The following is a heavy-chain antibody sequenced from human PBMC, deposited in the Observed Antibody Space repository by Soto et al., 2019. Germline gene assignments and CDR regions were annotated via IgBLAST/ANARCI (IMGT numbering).Heavy chain of an antibody. CDR2: IIPILGIA. J-gene: IGHJ4*02. D-gene: IGHD3-10*01. Sequence: QVQLVQSGAEVKKPGSSVKVSCKASEGPFSSYTISWVRQAPGQGLEWMGRIIPILGIANYAQKFQGRVTITADKSTSTAYMELSSLRSEDTAVYYCARGSEGYYFDYWGQGTLVTVSS. V-gene: IGHV1-69*02. CDR3: ARGSEGYYFDY. CDR1: EGPFSSYT.